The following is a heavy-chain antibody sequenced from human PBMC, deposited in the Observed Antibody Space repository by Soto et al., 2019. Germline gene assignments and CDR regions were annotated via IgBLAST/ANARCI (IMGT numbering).Heavy chain of an antibody. CDR3: ARAGDIVVVPAPRGNYGMDV. J-gene: IGHJ6*02. D-gene: IGHD2-2*01. CDR1: GGTFSSYA. Sequence: QVQLVQSGAEVKKPGSSVKVSCTASGGTFSSYAISWVRQAPGQGLEWMGGIIPIFGTANYAQKFQGRVTITADESTSTAYMELSSLRSEDTAVYYCARAGDIVVVPAPRGNYGMDVWGQGTTVTVSS. V-gene: IGHV1-69*01. CDR2: IIPIFGTA.